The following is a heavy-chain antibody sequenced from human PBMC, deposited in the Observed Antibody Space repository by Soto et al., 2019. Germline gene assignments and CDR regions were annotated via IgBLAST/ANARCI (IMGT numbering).Heavy chain of an antibody. D-gene: IGHD1-7*01. Sequence: GGSLRLSCQASGLNFDNYGMHWVRQAPGKGLEWVAVITYDGSNKYYTDSVKGRFTISRDNSKNTLSPHLNTLKPEDTAVYHCAKDRVGGTFYTPLGFWGQGTLVTVSS. CDR3: AKDRVGGTFYTPLGF. CDR1: GLNFDNYG. V-gene: IGHV3-30*18. CDR2: ITYDGSNK. J-gene: IGHJ4*02.